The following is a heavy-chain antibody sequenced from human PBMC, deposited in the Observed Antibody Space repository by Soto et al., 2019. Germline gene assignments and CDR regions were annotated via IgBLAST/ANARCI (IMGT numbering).Heavy chain of an antibody. CDR3: VKDRMAYNSVWDPFDI. J-gene: IGHJ3*02. Sequence: PGGSLRLSCAASGFTFYSYAMSWVRQAPGKGLEWVSTIGSVGGDTYYADAVKGRFTISRDDSKNTPLLQMNSLRAEDTAVYYCVKDRMAYNSVWDPFDIWGQGTMVTV. CDR2: IGSVGGDT. V-gene: IGHV3-23*01. D-gene: IGHD1-20*01. CDR1: GFTFYSYA.